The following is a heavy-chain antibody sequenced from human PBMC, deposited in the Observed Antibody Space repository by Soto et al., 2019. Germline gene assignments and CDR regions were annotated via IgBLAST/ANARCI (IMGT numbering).Heavy chain of an antibody. V-gene: IGHV3-30*18. Sequence: QVQLVESGGGVARRGSSLNLPCAGFGLPLGNYAFHWFRQPPGRGLEWVEVISYDGSHKYYADSVRGRFTISRDNSNNMLYLQMDSLRAEDTAVYYCAKDGAPRYCGRSSCHPAGAYWGQGTLVTVSS. CDR3: AKDGAPRYCGRSSCHPAGAY. CDR1: GLPLGNYA. D-gene: IGHD2-15*01. CDR2: ISYDGSHK. J-gene: IGHJ4*02.